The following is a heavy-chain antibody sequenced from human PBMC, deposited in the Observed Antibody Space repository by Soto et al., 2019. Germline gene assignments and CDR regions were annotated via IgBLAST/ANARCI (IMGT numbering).Heavy chain of an antibody. D-gene: IGHD1-7*01. CDR3: ARELELLSGSRYSYYGMDV. CDR1: GDSVSSYSAA. V-gene: IGHV6-1*01. CDR2: TYYRSKWYN. J-gene: IGHJ6*02. Sequence: SQTLSLTCALSGDSVSSYSAAWNWFRQSPSRGLEWLGRTYYRSKWYNDYEASVKSRITIDPNTSKNQFSLQLNSVTPEDTAVYYCARELELLSGSRYSYYGMDVWGQGTTVT.